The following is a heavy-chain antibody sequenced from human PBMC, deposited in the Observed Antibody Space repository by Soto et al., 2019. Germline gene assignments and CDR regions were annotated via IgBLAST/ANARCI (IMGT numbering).Heavy chain of an antibody. CDR2: IYYSGST. V-gene: IGHV4-59*08. CDR3: ARHKGAMVIFDY. J-gene: IGHJ4*01. CDR1: GGSISSYY. D-gene: IGHD5-18*01. Sequence: QVQLQESGPGLVKPSETLALTCTVSGGSISSYYWSWIRQPPGKGLEWIGYIYYSGSTNYNPSLKSRVTISVDTSKNQFSLKLSSVIAAYTAVYYCARHKGAMVIFDYWGHGTLCTVSS.